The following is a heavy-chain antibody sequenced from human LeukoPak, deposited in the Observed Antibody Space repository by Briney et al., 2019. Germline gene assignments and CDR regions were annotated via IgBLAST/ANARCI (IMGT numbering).Heavy chain of an antibody. CDR1: GGSISSGSYY. J-gene: IGHJ6*03. CDR3: ASGPKLRFFPSYYMDV. Sequence: PSETLSLTCTVSGGSISSGSYYWSWIRQPAGKGLEWIGRFYTSGSTNYNPSLKSRVTISIDTSKNQFSLKLSSVTAADTAVYYCASGPKLRFFPSYYMDVWGKGTTVTVSS. V-gene: IGHV4-61*02. D-gene: IGHD3-3*01. CDR2: FYTSGST.